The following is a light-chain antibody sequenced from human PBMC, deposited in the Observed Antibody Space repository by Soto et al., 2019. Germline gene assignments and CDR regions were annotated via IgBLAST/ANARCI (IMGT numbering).Light chain of an antibody. V-gene: IGKV3-20*01. CDR2: GAS. CDR1: QSVSSTY. J-gene: IGKJ1*01. CDR3: QQYAGSPTWT. Sequence: EIVLTQSPVTLSLSPGERATLSCRAIQSVSSTYLAWYQQKPGQAPRLLIYGASSRATGVPDRFSGSGSGTDFILTISSLEPEDFAVYYCQQYAGSPTWTFGQGTKVDIK.